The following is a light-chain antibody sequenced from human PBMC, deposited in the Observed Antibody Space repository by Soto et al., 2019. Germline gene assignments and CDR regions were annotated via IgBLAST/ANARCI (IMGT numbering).Light chain of an antibody. Sequence: QSVLTQPPSASGIPGQRVTISCSGSSSNIGSNTVNWYQQLPGTAPKLLIYSHNQRPSGVPDRFSGSKSGTSASLAISGLQSEDEADYYCAAWDDSLNGYVFGTGTKLTVL. CDR3: AAWDDSLNGYV. CDR1: SSNIGSNT. CDR2: SHN. V-gene: IGLV1-44*01. J-gene: IGLJ1*01.